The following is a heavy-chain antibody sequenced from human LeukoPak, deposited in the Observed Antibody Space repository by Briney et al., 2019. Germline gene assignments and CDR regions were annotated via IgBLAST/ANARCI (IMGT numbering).Heavy chain of an antibody. Sequence: GGSLRLSCAASGFTFSDYYMTWIRQAPGKGLEWVSDISTSSTNTKYTDSVKGRFTISRDNAKNSLYLQMNSPRAEDTAVYYCARDLYDNNRVQDYWGQGTLVTVSS. CDR2: ISTSSTNT. CDR3: ARDLYDNNRVQDY. D-gene: IGHD1-14*01. J-gene: IGHJ4*02. CDR1: GFTFSDYY. V-gene: IGHV3-11*05.